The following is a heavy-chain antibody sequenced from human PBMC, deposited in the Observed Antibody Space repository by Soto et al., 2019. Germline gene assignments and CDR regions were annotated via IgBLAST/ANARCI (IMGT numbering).Heavy chain of an antibody. CDR2: MYSGGFT. D-gene: IGHD3-22*01. CDR1: GFTFSSYS. J-gene: IGHJ4*02. V-gene: IGHV3-53*01. Sequence: GGSLRLSCAASGFTFSSYSMNWVRQAPGKGLEGVAVMYSGGFTAYADSVKGRFTISRDNSKNTVVLQMNSLRGDDPAVYYCASKAFANSGYQIDYRGQGTLVTVSS. CDR3: ASKAFANSGYQIDY.